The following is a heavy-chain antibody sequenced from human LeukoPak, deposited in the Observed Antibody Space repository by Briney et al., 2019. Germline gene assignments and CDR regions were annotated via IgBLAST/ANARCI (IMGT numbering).Heavy chain of an antibody. V-gene: IGHV3-13*01. J-gene: IGHJ4*02. CDR1: GFTFSSYD. CDR2: IGTAGDT. CDR3: ARAASGSYRLYFDY. D-gene: IGHD1-26*01. Sequence: PGGSPRLSCAASGFTFSSYDMHWVRQAPGKGLEWVSAIGTAGDTYYPGSVKGRFTISRENAKNSLYLQMNSLRAGDTAVYYCARAASGSYRLYFDYWGQGTLVTVSS.